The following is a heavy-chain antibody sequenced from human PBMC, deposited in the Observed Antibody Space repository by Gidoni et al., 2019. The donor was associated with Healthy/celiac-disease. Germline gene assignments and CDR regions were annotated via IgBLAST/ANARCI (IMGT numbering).Heavy chain of an antibody. CDR3: SCQWETFDY. CDR2: IWDDGSNK. D-gene: IGHD1-26*01. CDR1: GFTFSSYG. V-gene: IGHV3-33*01. Sequence: QVQPVESGGVVVQPGRSLILSCAASGFTFSSYGMHWGRQAPGKGLEGWAVIWDDGSNKDYADSVKGRFTIARDNSKNTLYLQMNSLRAEDTAVYDCSCQWETFDYWGQGTLVTVSS. J-gene: IGHJ4*02.